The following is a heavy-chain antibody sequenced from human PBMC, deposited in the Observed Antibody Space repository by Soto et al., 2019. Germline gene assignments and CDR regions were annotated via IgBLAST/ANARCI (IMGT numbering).Heavy chain of an antibody. CDR3: ARGSAYTTPWSFDS. V-gene: IGHV1-18*01. Sequence: ASVKVSCKTSGYTFTRYGISWVRQAPGQGLEWMGWISGYNGSTKEAQKFQGRVIMTTDTAANTAHMELRSLTSDDTGVYYCARGSAYTTPWSFDSWGQGTLVTVSS. D-gene: IGHD2-2*02. CDR2: ISGYNGST. J-gene: IGHJ4*02. CDR1: GYTFTRYG.